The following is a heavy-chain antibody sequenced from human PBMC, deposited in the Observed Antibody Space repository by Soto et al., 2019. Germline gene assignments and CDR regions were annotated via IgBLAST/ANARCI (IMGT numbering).Heavy chain of an antibody. CDR2: IYYSGST. J-gene: IGHJ4*02. CDR3: ARPARYSSPSGFGY. CDR1: GGTISSRGYC. D-gene: IGHD6-19*01. V-gene: IGHV4-39*01. Sequence: TQSLPSTVSGGTISSRGYCWGWIRQPPGKGLEWIGSIYYSGSTYYNPSLKSRVTISVDTSKNQFSLKLSSVTAADTAVYYCARPARYSSPSGFGYWGQGTLIT.